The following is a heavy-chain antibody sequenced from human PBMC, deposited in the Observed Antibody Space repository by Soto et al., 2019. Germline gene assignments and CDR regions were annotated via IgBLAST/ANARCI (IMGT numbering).Heavy chain of an antibody. V-gene: IGHV1-2*04. Sequence: ASVKVSCKASGYTFTGYYIHWVRQAPGQGLEWMGWINPNSGGTNYAQKFQGWVTMSRDTSISTAYMELSRLRSGDTAVYYCARGNQVVSSYPPLDFDYCGRVTLVAVSS. CDR3: ARGNQVVSSYPPLDFDY. CDR1: GYTFTGYY. CDR2: INPNSGGT. J-gene: IGHJ4*02. D-gene: IGHD3-16*02.